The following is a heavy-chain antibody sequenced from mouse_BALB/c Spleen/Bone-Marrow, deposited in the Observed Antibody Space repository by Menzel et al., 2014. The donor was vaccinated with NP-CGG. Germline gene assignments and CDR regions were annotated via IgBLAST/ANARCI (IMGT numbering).Heavy chain of an antibody. CDR1: GFDFSRYW. V-gene: IGHV4-1*02. Sequence: EVQVVESGGGLVQPGGSLKLSCAASGFDFSRYWMSWVRQAPGKGLEWIGEINPDSSTINYTPSLKDKFIISRDNAKNTLYLQMRKVRSEDTALYYFARQGYYGYSDYWGQGTTLTVSS. CDR2: INPDSSTI. CDR3: ARQGYYGYSDY. J-gene: IGHJ2*01. D-gene: IGHD1-2*01.